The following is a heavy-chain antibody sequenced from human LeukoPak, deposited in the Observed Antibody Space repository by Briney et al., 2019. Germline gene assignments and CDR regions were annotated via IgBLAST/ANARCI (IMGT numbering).Heavy chain of an antibody. CDR2: MNPNSGNT. CDR1: GYTFTSYD. Sequence: ASVTVSCKASGYTFTSYDINWVRQATGQGLEWMGWMNPNSGNTGYAQKFQGRVTMTRNTSISTAYMELSSLRSEDTAVYYCAVDYYYDSSGYYLWGQGTLVTVSS. D-gene: IGHD3-22*01. V-gene: IGHV1-8*02. CDR3: AVDYYYDSSGYYL. J-gene: IGHJ4*02.